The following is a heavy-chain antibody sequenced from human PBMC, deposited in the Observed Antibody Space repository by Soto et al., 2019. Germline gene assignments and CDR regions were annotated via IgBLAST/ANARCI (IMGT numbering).Heavy chain of an antibody. V-gene: IGHV3-30*03. Sequence: QVQLVESGGGVVQPGRSLRLSCAASGFTFSSYGMHWVRQAPGKGLEWVAVISYDGSNKYYAESVKGRFTISRDNSKNTLYLQMNSLRAEDTAVYYCATKDGNFWSGYYTTVDYWGQGTLVTVSS. CDR2: ISYDGSNK. CDR3: ATKDGNFWSGYYTTVDY. D-gene: IGHD3-3*01. J-gene: IGHJ4*02. CDR1: GFTFSSYG.